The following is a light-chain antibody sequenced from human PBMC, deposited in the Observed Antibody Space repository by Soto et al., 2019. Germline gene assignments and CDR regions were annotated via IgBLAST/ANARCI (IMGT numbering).Light chain of an antibody. CDR3: AAWDDSLSGVDV. Sequence: QSVLTQPPSASGTPGQRVTISCSGSSSNIGTYTVNWYQQFPGTAPKLLISNNDQRPSGVPGRFSGFKYGTAASLAISGLQSEDEAEYYCAAWDDSLSGVDVFGTGTKVTVL. J-gene: IGLJ1*01. V-gene: IGLV1-44*01. CDR1: SSNIGTYT. CDR2: NND.